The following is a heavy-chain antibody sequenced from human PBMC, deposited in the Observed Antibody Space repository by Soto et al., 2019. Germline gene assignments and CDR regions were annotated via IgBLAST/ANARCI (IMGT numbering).Heavy chain of an antibody. CDR2: ISANGQGI. V-gene: IGHV3-23*01. D-gene: IGHD1-7*01. Sequence: GGSLRLSCAASGFTFNNYALSWVRQAPGKGLEWVSAISANGQGIYYADSVKGRFIISRDSSKNTVFLHMDSLTAEDTAVYYCAKDRNYPRDQFHNWGQGTLVTVSS. CDR3: AKDRNYPRDQFHN. CDR1: GFTFNNYA. J-gene: IGHJ4*02.